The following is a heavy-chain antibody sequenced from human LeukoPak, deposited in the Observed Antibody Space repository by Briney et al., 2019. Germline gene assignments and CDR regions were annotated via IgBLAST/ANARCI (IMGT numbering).Heavy chain of an antibody. CDR3: ARGRGQQLARRWFDP. CDR2: INHSGST. Sequence: PSETLSLTCAVYGGSFSGYYWSWIRQPPGKGLEWIGEINHSGSTNYNPPLKSRVTISVDTSKNQFSLKLSSVTAADTAVYYCARGRGQQLARRWFDPWGQGTLVTVSS. V-gene: IGHV4-34*01. J-gene: IGHJ5*02. CDR1: GGSFSGYY. D-gene: IGHD6-13*01.